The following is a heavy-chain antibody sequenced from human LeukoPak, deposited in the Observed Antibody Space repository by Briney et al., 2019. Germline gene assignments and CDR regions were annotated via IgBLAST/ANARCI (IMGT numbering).Heavy chain of an antibody. D-gene: IGHD1-26*01. CDR2: IYYSGST. V-gene: IGHV4-59*01. CDR1: GGSISSYY. J-gene: IGHJ3*02. CDR3: ARRPGRRAFDI. Sequence: ETLSLTCTVSGGSISSYYWSWIRQPPGKGLEWIGYIYYSGSTNYNPSLKSRVTISVDTSKNQFSLKLSSVTAADTAVYYCARRPGRRAFDIWGQGTMVTVSS.